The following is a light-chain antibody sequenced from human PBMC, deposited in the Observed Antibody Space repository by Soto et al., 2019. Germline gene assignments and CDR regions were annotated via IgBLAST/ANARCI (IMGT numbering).Light chain of an antibody. Sequence: EVLLTQSPATLSVSPGGRATLSCRASQSVNSDLAWYQQKPGQAPRLLIFGASTRATGIPTRFSGSGSGTESTLSISSLQSEDLAVYYCQQYNNWPPYTFGQGTKVDIK. V-gene: IGKV3-15*01. J-gene: IGKJ2*01. CDR2: GAS. CDR3: QQYNNWPPYT. CDR1: QSVNSD.